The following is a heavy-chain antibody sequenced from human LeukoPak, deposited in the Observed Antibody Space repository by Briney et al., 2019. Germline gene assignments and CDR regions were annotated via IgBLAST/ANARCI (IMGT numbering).Heavy chain of an antibody. CDR2: IYYSGST. J-gene: IGHJ4*02. CDR1: GGSIS. CDR3: ARDDRDYGFL. V-gene: IGHV4-59*01. D-gene: IGHD4-17*01. Sequence: PSETLSPTCTVSGGSISIRQPPGKGLEWIGYIYYSGSTNYNPSLKSQVTISVDTSKNQFSLKLSSVTAADTAVYYCARDDRDYGFLWGQGTLVTVSS.